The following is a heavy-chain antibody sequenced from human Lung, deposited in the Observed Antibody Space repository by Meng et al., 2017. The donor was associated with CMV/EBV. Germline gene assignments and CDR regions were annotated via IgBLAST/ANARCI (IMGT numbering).Heavy chain of an antibody. CDR1: GYTFISYA. CDR2: INTGNGDT. J-gene: IGHJ4*02. D-gene: IGHD3-10*01. CDR3: ARTSGTYNYIY. V-gene: IGHV1-3*04. Sequence: SCKASGYTFISYAMHWVRQGPGQRLEWMGWINTGNGDTKYSQNFRGRVTITRDTSASTAFMELSSLNSEDTAVYYCARTSGTYNYIYWGQGTLVTVSS.